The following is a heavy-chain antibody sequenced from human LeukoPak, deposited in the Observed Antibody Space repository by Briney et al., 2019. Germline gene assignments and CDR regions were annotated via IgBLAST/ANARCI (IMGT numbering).Heavy chain of an antibody. CDR1: GFTFSDEY. Sequence: GGSLRPSCAATGFTFSDEYMSWIRQAPGKGLEWVSYISSSSSYTNYADSVKGRFTISRDNAKNSLSLQMNSLRAEDTAVYYCARTRGRGSGGHFDIWGQGTMVTVSS. V-gene: IGHV3-11*06. CDR3: ARTRGRGSGGHFDI. CDR2: ISSSSSYT. J-gene: IGHJ3*02.